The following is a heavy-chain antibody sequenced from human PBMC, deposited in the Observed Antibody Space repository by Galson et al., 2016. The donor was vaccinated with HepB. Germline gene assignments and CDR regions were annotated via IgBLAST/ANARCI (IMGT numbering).Heavy chain of an antibody. V-gene: IGHV3-72*01. CDR2: SRKRGRGYST. Sequence: LRLSCAASGFILTDHFVDWVRQAPGKGLEWVGRSRKRGRGYSTQYAASVKGKFTMSRDDSMNSLYLQMNTLKTEDTAVYYCARLHYDGSIFHPFDCWGQGTLVSVSS. J-gene: IGHJ4*02. CDR3: ARLHYDGSIFHPFDC. D-gene: IGHD3-22*01. CDR1: GFILTDHF.